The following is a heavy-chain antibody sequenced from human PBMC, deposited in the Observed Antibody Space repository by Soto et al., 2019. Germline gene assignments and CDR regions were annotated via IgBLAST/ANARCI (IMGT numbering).Heavy chain of an antibody. D-gene: IGHD6-19*01. J-gene: IGHJ5*02. Sequence: QVPLVQSGAEVKKPGSSVKVSCKTSGGTLSNFPITWLRQAPGQGLEWIGVIIPMVDSSNNAQKFQDRFTITADTSTNTVFLDLDNLRTDDTAVYFCATPGSAVAQSDPSGFGPWGQGTLV. CDR1: GGTLSNFP. V-gene: IGHV1-69*06. CDR3: ATPGSAVAQSDPSGFGP. CDR2: IIPMVDSS.